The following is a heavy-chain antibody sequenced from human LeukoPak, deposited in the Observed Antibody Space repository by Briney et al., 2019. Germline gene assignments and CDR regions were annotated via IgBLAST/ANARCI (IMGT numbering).Heavy chain of an antibody. D-gene: IGHD7-27*01. CDR2: ISGSGGYT. CDR1: GFTFSRNA. Sequence: GGSLRLSCAASGFTFSRNAMSWVRQAPGKGLEWVSAISGSGGYTYFADSVKGRFTISRDNSNNALYLQMNSLRAEDTAVYYCAKVLGVANWADAFDIWGQGTMVTVSS. J-gene: IGHJ3*02. CDR3: AKVLGVANWADAFDI. V-gene: IGHV3-23*01.